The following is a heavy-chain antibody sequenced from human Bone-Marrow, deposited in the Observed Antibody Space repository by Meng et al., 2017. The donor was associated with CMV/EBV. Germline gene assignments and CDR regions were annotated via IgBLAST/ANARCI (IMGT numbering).Heavy chain of an antibody. CDR1: GFTFSSYW. D-gene: IGHD5-18*01. CDR2: IKQDGSEK. J-gene: IGHJ6*02. Sequence: GESLKISCAASGFTFSSYWMSWVRQAPGKGLEWVANIKQDGSEKYYVDSVKGRFTISRDNAKNSLYLQMNSLRSEDTAVYYCARYADGKQLWLIDYYYYGMDVWGQGTTVTVSS. V-gene: IGHV3-7*03. CDR3: ARYADGKQLWLIDYYYYGMDV.